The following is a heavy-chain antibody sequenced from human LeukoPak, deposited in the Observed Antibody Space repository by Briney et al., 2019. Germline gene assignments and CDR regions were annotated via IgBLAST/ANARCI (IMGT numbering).Heavy chain of an antibody. CDR1: GFTFSSGA. V-gene: IGHV3-23*01. CDR2: MSGSGGST. CDR3: AKLAERDGYSPFDY. D-gene: IGHD5-24*01. Sequence: WGSLTLSCTASGFTFSSGAISWVRQAPGKGLGRGSAMSGSGGSTYYADSFNNRCTSTTANTKNTLYPQMNSLRAEDTAVYYCAKLAERDGYSPFDYWGQGPLVSVSS. J-gene: IGHJ4*02.